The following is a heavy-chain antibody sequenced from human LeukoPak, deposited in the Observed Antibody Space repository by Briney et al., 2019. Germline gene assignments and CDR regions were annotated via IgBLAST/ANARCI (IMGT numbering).Heavy chain of an antibody. V-gene: IGHV3-30-3*01. CDR1: GFTFSSYA. D-gene: IGHD2-15*01. J-gene: IGHJ4*02. CDR2: ISYDGSNK. Sequence: GGSLRLSCAASGFTFSSYAMHWVRQAPSKGLEWVAVISYDGSNKYYADSVKGRFTISRDNSKNTLYLQMNSLRAEDTAVYYCARAGGSWGQGTLVTVSS. CDR3: ARAGGS.